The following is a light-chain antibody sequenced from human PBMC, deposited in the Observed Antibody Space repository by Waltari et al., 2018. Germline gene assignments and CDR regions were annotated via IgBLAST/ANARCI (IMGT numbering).Light chain of an antibody. CDR3: AAWDDSLNGPGV. CDR1: SSNIESNT. CDR2: SNN. V-gene: IGLV1-44*01. Sequence: QSVLTQPPSASGPPGQRVTITFSGSSSNIESNTVNWYQQLPGTAPKLLIYSNNQRPSGVPDRFSGSKSGTSASLAISGLQSEDEADYYCAAWDDSLNGPGVFGGGTKLTVL. J-gene: IGLJ3*02.